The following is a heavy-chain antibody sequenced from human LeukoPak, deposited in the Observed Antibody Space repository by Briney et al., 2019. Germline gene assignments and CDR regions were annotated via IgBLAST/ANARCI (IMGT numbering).Heavy chain of an antibody. CDR3: AGDTVGYDS. CDR2: ILYSGST. Sequence: SETLSLTCTVSGASISSYYWNWIRQPPGKGLEWIGSILYSGSTNYNPSLKSRVSISIDTSTKQFALKLSSVTAADTAVYYCAGDTVGYDSWGQGTLVTVSS. V-gene: IGHV4-59*01. D-gene: IGHD4-23*01. CDR1: GASISSYY. J-gene: IGHJ4*02.